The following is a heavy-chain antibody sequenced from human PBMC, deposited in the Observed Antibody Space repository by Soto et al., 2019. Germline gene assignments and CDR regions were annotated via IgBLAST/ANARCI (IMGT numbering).Heavy chain of an antibody. CDR2: IISSGSTI. CDR3: ARHHEAIVVVAPLSYGMDV. D-gene: IGHD2-15*01. V-gene: IGHV3-48*03. Sequence: PVGSLRLSCAASGFTFSSYEMNWVRQAPGKGLEWVSYIISSGSTIYYADSVKGRFTISRDNAKNSLYLQMNSLRAEDTAVYYCARHHEAIVVVAPLSYGMDVWGQGTTVTVSS. J-gene: IGHJ6*02. CDR1: GFTFSSYE.